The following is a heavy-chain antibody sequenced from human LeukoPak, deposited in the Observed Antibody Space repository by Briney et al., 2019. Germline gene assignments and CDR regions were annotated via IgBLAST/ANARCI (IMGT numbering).Heavy chain of an antibody. Sequence: GGSLRLSCAASGFTFSSYAMSWVRQAPGKGLEWVAVISYDGSNKYYADSVKGRFTISRDNSKNTLYLQMNSLRAEDAAVYYCARNSVQWLVLYYYGMDVWGQGTTVTVSS. J-gene: IGHJ6*02. CDR3: ARNSVQWLVLYYYGMDV. D-gene: IGHD6-19*01. CDR2: ISYDGSNK. V-gene: IGHV3-30-3*01. CDR1: GFTFSSYA.